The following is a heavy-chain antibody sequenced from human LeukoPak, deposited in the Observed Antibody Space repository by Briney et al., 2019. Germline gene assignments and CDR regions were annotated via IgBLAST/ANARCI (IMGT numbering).Heavy chain of an antibody. V-gene: IGHV3-23*01. CDR3: AKGSDYDSKYYYYYMDV. Sequence: GSLRLSCAASGFTFSNYGMSWVRQAPGKGLEWVSDISGSGGSTYHAESVKGRFTISRDNSKNMLYLQMNSLRAEDTAVYYCAKGSDYDSKYYYYYMDVWGKGTTVTVSS. CDR2: ISGSGGST. J-gene: IGHJ6*03. D-gene: IGHD3-22*01. CDR1: GFTFSNYG.